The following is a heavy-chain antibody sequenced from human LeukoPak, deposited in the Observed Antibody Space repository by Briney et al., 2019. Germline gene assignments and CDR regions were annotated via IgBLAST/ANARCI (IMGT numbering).Heavy chain of an antibody. Sequence: GGSLRLSCAASGFTFSGCAVSWVRQAPGKGLEWVSYISSSSSTIYYADSVKGRFTISRDNAKNSLYLQMNSLRAEDTAVYYCARDPNWGGYYYYYMDVWGKGTTVTVSS. CDR3: ARDPNWGGYYYYYMDV. CDR2: ISSSSSTI. D-gene: IGHD7-27*01. J-gene: IGHJ6*03. V-gene: IGHV3-48*01. CDR1: GFTFSGCA.